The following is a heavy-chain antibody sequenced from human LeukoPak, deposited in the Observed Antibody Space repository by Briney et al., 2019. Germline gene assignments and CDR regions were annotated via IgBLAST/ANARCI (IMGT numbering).Heavy chain of an antibody. CDR1: VYTLTELS. V-gene: IGHV1-24*01. CDR2: FDPEDGET. J-gene: IGHJ4*02. D-gene: IGHD3-10*01. Sequence: ASVKVSCKVSVYTLTELSMHWVRQAPGKGLEWMGGFDPEDGETIYAQKFQGRVTMTADTSTDTASMELSSLRSEDTAVYYCPTDLAGPGGYWGQGTLVTVSS. CDR3: PTDLAGPGGY.